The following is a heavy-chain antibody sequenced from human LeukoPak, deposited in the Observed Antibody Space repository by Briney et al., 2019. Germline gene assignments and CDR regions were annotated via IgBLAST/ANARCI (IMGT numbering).Heavy chain of an antibody. Sequence: GASVKVSCKASGYIFTSYDISWVRQATGQGLEWMGWMNPNSGNTGYAQKFQGRVTMTRNTSISTAYMELSSLRSEDTAVYYCARVYYDSSALPAYYYMDVWGKGTTVTISS. CDR2: MNPNSGNT. J-gene: IGHJ6*03. V-gene: IGHV1-8*02. CDR1: GYIFTSYD. D-gene: IGHD3-22*01. CDR3: ARVYYDSSALPAYYYMDV.